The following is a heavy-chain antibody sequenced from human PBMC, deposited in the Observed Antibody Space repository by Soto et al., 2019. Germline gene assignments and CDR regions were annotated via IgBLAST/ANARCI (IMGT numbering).Heavy chain of an antibody. J-gene: IGHJ5*02. V-gene: IGHV3-30*18. Sequence: GGSLRLSCAASGFTFSSYGMHWVRQAPGKGLEWVAVISYDGSNKYYADSVKGRFTISRDNSKNTLYLQMNSLRAEDTAVYYCEKDLDLVVVPAEIDPWGQGTLVTVYS. CDR1: GFTFSSYG. CDR3: EKDLDLVVVPAEIDP. CDR2: ISYDGSNK. D-gene: IGHD2-2*01.